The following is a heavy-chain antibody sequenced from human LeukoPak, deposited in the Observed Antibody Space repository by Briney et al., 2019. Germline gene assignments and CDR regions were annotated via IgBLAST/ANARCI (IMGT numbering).Heavy chain of an antibody. V-gene: IGHV1-46*01. CDR2: INPSGSST. CDR3: ARDGGGSDYRMTYFDS. J-gene: IGHJ5*01. D-gene: IGHD1-26*01. CDR1: GNTFTTHY. Sequence: ASVKVSCKPSGNTFTTHYIHWVRPAPGRGGEWVGVINPSGSSTTYAQSFQGRVSMTRDLSTSSVYIELSSLGFDDTAVYSYARDGGGSDYRMTYFDSWGQGTLVTVSS.